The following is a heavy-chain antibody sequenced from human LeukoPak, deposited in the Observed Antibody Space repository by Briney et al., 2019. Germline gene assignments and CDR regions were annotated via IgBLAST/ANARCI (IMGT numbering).Heavy chain of an antibody. Sequence: GASVKLSCKASGYTFTSYGISWVRQAPGQGLEWMGWISAYKGNTNYAEKLQGRVTMTTDTSTSTAYMELRSLRSDDTAVYYCARLIMDSTQDYWGQGTLVTVSS. CDR2: ISAYKGNT. CDR3: ARLIMDSTQDY. D-gene: IGHD2-2*01. CDR1: GYTFTSYG. J-gene: IGHJ4*02. V-gene: IGHV1-18*04.